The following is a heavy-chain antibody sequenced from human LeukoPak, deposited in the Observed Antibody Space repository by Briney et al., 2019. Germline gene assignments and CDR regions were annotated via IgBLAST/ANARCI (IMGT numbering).Heavy chain of an antibody. Sequence: SETLSLTCTVSGGSISSSSYYWGWIRQPPGKGLEWIGSIYYSGSTYYNPSLKSRVTISVDTSKNQFSLKLSSVTAADTAVYYCAIYPTEDWYFDLWGRGTLVTVSS. D-gene: IGHD5/OR15-5a*01. J-gene: IGHJ2*01. CDR3: AIYPTEDWYFDL. CDR1: GGSISSSSYY. CDR2: IYYSGST. V-gene: IGHV4-39*01.